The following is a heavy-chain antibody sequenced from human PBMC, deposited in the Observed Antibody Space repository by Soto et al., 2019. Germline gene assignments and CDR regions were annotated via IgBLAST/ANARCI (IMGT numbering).Heavy chain of an antibody. J-gene: IGHJ4*02. D-gene: IGHD2-8*01. CDR2: IYHGGST. CDR1: GGSISSNNW. CDR3: ARVPLTTPDIGLMVYEE. V-gene: IGHV4-4*02. Sequence: QVHLQESGPGLVKPSGTLSLTCAVSGGSISSNNWWSWVRQPPGKGLEWIGEIYHGGSTNYNPSLKSRVTISVDKSKNQFSLKLSSVTAADTAVYYCARVPLTTPDIGLMVYEEWGQGTLVTVSS.